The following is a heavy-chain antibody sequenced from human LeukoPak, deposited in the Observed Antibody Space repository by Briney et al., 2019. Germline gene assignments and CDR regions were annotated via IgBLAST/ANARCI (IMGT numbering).Heavy chain of an antibody. CDR1: GGSTSSYY. CDR3: ARHLTFYCSGGSCYRYNSWFDP. D-gene: IGHD2-15*01. J-gene: IGHJ5*02. V-gene: IGHV4-39*01. CDR2: IYYSGST. Sequence: TSETLSLTCTVSGGSTSSYYWGWIRQPPGKGLEWIGSIYYSGSTYYNPSLKSRVTISVDTSKNQFSLKLSSVTAADTAVYYCARHLTFYCSGGSCYRYNSWFDPWGQGTRVTVSS.